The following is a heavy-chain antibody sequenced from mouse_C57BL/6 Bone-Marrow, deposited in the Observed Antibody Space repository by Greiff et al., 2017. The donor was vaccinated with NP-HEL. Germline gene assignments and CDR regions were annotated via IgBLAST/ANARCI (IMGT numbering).Heavy chain of an antibody. Sequence: QVQLQQSGAELARPGASVKLSCKASGYTFTSYGISWVKQRTGQGLEWIGEIYPRSGNTYYNEKFKGKATLTADKSSSTAYMELRSLTSEDSAVYFCAWNWGTLAYWGQGTLVTVSA. CDR2: IYPRSGNT. CDR3: AWNWGTLAY. CDR1: GYTFTSYG. V-gene: IGHV1-81*01. D-gene: IGHD4-1*01. J-gene: IGHJ3*01.